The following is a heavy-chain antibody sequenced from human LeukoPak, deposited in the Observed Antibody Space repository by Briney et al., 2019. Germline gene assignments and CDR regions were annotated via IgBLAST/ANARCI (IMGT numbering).Heavy chain of an antibody. CDR2: ISAYNGNT. J-gene: IGHJ6*02. V-gene: IGHV1-18*01. D-gene: IGHD3-22*01. CDR1: GYTFTSYG. Sequence: GASVKVSCKASGYTFTSYGISWVRQAPGQGLEWMGWISAYNGNTNYAQKLQGRVTMTTDTSTSTAYMELRSLRSDDTAVYYCARDPMIVVVSRGDYGMDVWGQGTTVTVSS. CDR3: ARDPMIVVVSRGDYGMDV.